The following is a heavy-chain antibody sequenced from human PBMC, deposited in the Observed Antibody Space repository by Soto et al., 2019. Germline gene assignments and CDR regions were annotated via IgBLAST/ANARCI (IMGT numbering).Heavy chain of an antibody. D-gene: IGHD3-10*01. CDR2: ISSSSTYT. V-gene: IGHV3-21*01. Sequence: GVSLRLSCAASGFIFINYTIKWVRQAQGKGLEWVSGISSSSTYTYYADSMKGQFTISRDNGKNSLYLQMNSLRAEDTAVYYCARDYGSVSYRDSYMDVWGKGTTVTSP. CDR1: GFIFINYT. J-gene: IGHJ6*03. CDR3: ARDYGSVSYRDSYMDV.